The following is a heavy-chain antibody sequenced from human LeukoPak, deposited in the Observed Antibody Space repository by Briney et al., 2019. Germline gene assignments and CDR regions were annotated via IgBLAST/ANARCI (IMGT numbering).Heavy chain of an antibody. J-gene: IGHJ3*02. CDR2: ISHSGST. Sequence: PSETLSLTCAVYGGSFSGYYWSWIRQPPGKGLEWIGEISHSGSTNYNPSLKSRVTISVDTSKNQFSLKLSSVTAADTAVYYCARGGLVGAFDIWGQGTMVTVSS. D-gene: IGHD2-15*01. V-gene: IGHV4-34*01. CDR1: GGSFSGYY. CDR3: ARGGLVGAFDI.